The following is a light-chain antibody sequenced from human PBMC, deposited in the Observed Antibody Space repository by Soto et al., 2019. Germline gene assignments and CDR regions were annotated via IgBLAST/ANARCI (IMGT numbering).Light chain of an antibody. V-gene: IGKV1-12*01. CDR1: QGVSNW. Sequence: DVQMTQSPSSVSASVGDRVTITCRASQGVSNWLVWYQQKPGKAPKLLIYAASSLQSRVPSRFSGSGSGANYNLTIASLQPEDFATYYCQQTNTIPFTFGPGTKVDVK. CDR2: AAS. CDR3: QQTNTIPFT. J-gene: IGKJ3*01.